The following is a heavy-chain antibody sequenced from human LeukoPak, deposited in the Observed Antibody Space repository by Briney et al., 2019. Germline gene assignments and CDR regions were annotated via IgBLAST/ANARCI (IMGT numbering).Heavy chain of an antibody. CDR2: ISAYNGNT. CDR1: GYTFTSYG. J-gene: IGHJ4*02. V-gene: IGHV1-18*01. CDR3: ARERVSYYDFWSGYYTRDQGRGYYFDY. Sequence: ASVKVSCKASGYTFTSYGISWVRQAPGQGLEWMGWISAYNGNTNYAQKLQGRVTMTTDTSTRTAYMELRSLRSDDTAVYYCARERVSYYDFWSGYYTRDQGRGYYFDYWGQGTLVTVSS. D-gene: IGHD3-3*01.